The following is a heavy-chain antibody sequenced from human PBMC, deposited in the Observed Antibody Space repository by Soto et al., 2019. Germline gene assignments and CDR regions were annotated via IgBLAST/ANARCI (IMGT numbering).Heavy chain of an antibody. CDR3: ARGLGASYAFDI. CDR2: IIPILGIA. Sequence: VKVSCKASGGTFSSYAISWVRQAPGQGLEWMGRIIPILGIANYTQKFQGRVTITADKSTSTAYMELSSLRSEDTAVYYCARGLGASYAFDIWGQGTMVTVSS. CDR1: GGTFSSYA. D-gene: IGHD1-26*01. V-gene: IGHV1-69*04. J-gene: IGHJ3*02.